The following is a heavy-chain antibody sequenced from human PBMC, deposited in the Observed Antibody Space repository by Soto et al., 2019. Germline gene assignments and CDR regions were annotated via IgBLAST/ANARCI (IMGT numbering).Heavy chain of an antibody. CDR1: GFTFSSYG. D-gene: IGHD4-17*01. Sequence: GGSLRLSCAASGFTFSSYGMHWVRQAPGKGLEWVAVIWYDGSNKYYADSVKGRFTISRDNSKNTLYLQMNSRRAEDTAGYYCARNGTTVLVTEGAFDIWGQGTMVTVSS. V-gene: IGHV3-33*01. J-gene: IGHJ3*02. CDR2: IWYDGSNK. CDR3: ARNGTTVLVTEGAFDI.